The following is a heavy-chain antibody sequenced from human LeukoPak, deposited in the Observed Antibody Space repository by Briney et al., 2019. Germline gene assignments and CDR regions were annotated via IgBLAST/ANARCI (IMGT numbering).Heavy chain of an antibody. V-gene: IGHV4-59*01. CDR1: GGSMNTYY. CDR2: IYYSGST. J-gene: IGHJ4*02. CDR3: ARVSLDFYDRSGYYYFDY. D-gene: IGHD3-22*01. Sequence: PSETLSLTCTVTGGSMNTYYWSWIRQPPGQGLERIGYIYYSGSTSYSPSLKSRVTMSVDTSKHQFSLNLRSVTAADTAVYYCARVSLDFYDRSGYYYFDYWGQGTLATVSS.